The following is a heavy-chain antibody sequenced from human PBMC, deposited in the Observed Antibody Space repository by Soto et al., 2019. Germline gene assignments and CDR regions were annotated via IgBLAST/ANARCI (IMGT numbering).Heavy chain of an antibody. J-gene: IGHJ5*02. V-gene: IGHV1-69*01. Sequence: QVQLVQSGAEVKKPGSSVEVSCKASGGTFSIYTISCMRQAPGQGLEWMGGSANSAQKFQGRLTVTADESTSTVYLELSSLTSEDTAVYYCAREGPPDIAWFVPWGQGTLVSVSS. CDR3: AREGPPDIAWFVP. CDR2: SA. D-gene: IGHD2-15*01. CDR1: GGTFSIYT.